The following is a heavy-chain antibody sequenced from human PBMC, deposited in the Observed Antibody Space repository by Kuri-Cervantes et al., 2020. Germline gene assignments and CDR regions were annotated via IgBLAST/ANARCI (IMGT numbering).Heavy chain of an antibody. CDR1: GFTFSDYY. Sequence: GESLKISCAASGFTFSDYYMSWIRQAPGKGLEWVANIKQDGSEKYYVDSVKGRFTISRDNAKDSLSLQMNRLRAEDTAVYYCTTYDSSGYYLPFDYWGQGTLVTVSS. J-gene: IGHJ4*02. CDR2: IKQDGSEK. D-gene: IGHD3-22*01. V-gene: IGHV3-7*01. CDR3: TTYDSSGYYLPFDY.